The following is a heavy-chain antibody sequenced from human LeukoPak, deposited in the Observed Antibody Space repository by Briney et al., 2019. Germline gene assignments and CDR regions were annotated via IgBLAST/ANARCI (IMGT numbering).Heavy chain of an antibody. J-gene: IGHJ4*02. CDR3: ARDMVGEYSYGFHY. D-gene: IGHD5-18*01. Sequence: ASVKVSCKASGGTFSSYAISWVRQAPGQGLEWMGGIIPIFGTANYAQKFQGRVTITADESTSTAYMELSSLRSEDTAVYYCARDMVGEYSYGFHYWGQGTLVTVSS. CDR2: IIPIFGTA. V-gene: IGHV1-69*13. CDR1: GGTFSSYA.